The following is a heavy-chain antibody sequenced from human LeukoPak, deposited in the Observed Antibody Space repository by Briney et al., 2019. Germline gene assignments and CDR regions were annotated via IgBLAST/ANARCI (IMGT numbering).Heavy chain of an antibody. CDR3: ARDRIAATFGY. CDR1: GGSISSSSYY. CDR2: IYHSGST. D-gene: IGHD6-13*01. V-gene: IGHV4-30-2*01. J-gene: IGHJ4*02. Sequence: PSETLSLTCTVSGGSISSSSYYWSWIRQPPGKGLEWIGYIYHSGSTYYNPSLKSRVTISVDRSKNQFSLKLSSVTAADTAVYYCARDRIAATFGYWGQGTLVTVSS.